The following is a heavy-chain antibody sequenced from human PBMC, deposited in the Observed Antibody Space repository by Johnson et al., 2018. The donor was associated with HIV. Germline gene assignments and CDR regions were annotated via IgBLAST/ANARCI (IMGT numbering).Heavy chain of an antibody. CDR2: IGTAGDT. CDR3: ARFRSSNWFDAFDI. CDR1: GFTFSCYD. J-gene: IGHJ3*02. D-gene: IGHD6-13*01. Sequence: VQLVESGGGVVQPGRSLRLSCAASGFTFSCYDVHWVRQATGKGLEWVSPIGTAGDTYYPGSVKGRFTISRDNSKNTLYLQMNSLRAEDTAVYYCARFRSSNWFDAFDIWGQGTMVTVSA. V-gene: IGHV3-13*01.